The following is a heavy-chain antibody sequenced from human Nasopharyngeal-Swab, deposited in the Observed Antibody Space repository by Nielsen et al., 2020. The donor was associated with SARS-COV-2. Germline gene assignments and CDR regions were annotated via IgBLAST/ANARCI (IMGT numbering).Heavy chain of an antibody. CDR3: AKARRTDTYGFECFDH. CDR1: GFTFENYA. J-gene: IGHJ4*02. V-gene: IGHV3-9*01. Sequence: GGSLRLSCAASGFTFENYAMHWVRQPPGKCLELVSGITWNSGNKGYAESVQGRFTISRDNARNSLYLQMDSLRAEDTALYYCAKARRTDTYGFECFDHWGQGTLVTVSS. D-gene: IGHD5-18*01. CDR2: ITWNSGNK.